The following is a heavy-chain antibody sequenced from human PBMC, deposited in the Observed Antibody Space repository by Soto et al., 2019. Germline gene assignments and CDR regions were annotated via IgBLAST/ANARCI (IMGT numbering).Heavy chain of an antibody. V-gene: IGHV3-23*01. CDR3: AKDYDCWSGYSSYYYYYMDV. CDR1: GFTFSSYA. CDR2: ISGSGGST. J-gene: IGHJ6*03. Sequence: GGSLRLSCAASGFTFSSYAMSWVRQAPGKGLEWVSAISGSGGSTYYADSVKGRFTISRDNSKNTLYLQMNSLRAEDTAVYYCAKDYDCWSGYSSYYYYYMDVWGKGTTVTVSS. D-gene: IGHD3-3*01.